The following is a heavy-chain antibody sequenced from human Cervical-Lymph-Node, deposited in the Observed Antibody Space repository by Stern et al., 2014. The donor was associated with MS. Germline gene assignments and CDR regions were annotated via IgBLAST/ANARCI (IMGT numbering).Heavy chain of an antibody. CDR1: GITFDDYA. V-gene: IGHV3-9*01. CDR3: AKDRGGYGGISGFDY. CDR2: ISWNSDNI. D-gene: IGHD4-23*01. Sequence: EVQLVESGGGLVQPGRSLRLSCAASGITFDDYAMHWVRQAPGKGLEWVSSISWNSDNIDYADSVKGRFTISRDNAKNSLFLQMNRLRAEDTAFYYCAKDRGGYGGISGFDYWGQGTLVTVSS. J-gene: IGHJ4*02.